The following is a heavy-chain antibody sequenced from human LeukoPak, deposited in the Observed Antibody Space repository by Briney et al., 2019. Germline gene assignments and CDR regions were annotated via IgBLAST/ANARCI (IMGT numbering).Heavy chain of an antibody. V-gene: IGHV3-23*01. CDR3: AKEELEIWDY. J-gene: IGHJ4*02. Sequence: PGGSLRLSCAASGFTFSSYAMSWVRQAPGKGREWVSAISGSGGSTYYADPAKRRFTISRDNSKNTLYLQINSPRAEDTAVYYCAKEELEIWDYWGQGTLVTVSS. CDR2: ISGSGGST. CDR1: GFTFSSYA. D-gene: IGHD1-1*01.